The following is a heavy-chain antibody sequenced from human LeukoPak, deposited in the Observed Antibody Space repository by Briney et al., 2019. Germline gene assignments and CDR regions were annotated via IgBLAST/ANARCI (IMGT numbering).Heavy chain of an antibody. V-gene: IGHV3-23*01. D-gene: IGHD3-10*01. CDR2: ISASGGST. J-gene: IGHJ6*03. Sequence: GGSLRLSCAASEFAFSTYDMSWVRQAPGKGLEWVSSISASGGSTNYADSVKGRFTISRDNSKNTVYLQMNSLRAEDTAVYYCAKVMKGSERLTMVRGVIIKTAGLYYMDVWGKGTTVTVSS. CDR3: AKVMKGSERLTMVRGVIIKTAGLYYMDV. CDR1: EFAFSTYD.